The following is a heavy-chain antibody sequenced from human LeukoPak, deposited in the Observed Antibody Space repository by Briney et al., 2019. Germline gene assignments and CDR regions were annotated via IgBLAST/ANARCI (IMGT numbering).Heavy chain of an antibody. J-gene: IGHJ4*02. CDR3: AKEGEGSGATFDY. CDR1: GFTFDDYA. CDR2: ISWNSGSI. Sequence: PGRSLRLSCAASGFTFDDYAMHWVRQAPGKGLEWVSGISWNSGSIGYADSVKGRFTISRDNAKNSLYLQMNSLRAEDTALYYCAKEGEGSGATFDYWGQGTLVTVSS. D-gene: IGHD1-26*01. V-gene: IGHV3-9*01.